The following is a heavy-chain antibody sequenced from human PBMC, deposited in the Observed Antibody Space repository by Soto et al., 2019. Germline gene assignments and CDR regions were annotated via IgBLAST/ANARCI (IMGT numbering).Heavy chain of an antibody. D-gene: IGHD5-12*01. Sequence: QVPLVQSGPEVKKPGASVKVSCKTSGYTFTTYGISWVRQAPGQGLEWMGWITVDSGATNYAQKYQGRVTMTTDTSTTTAYMELRSLRSDATAVYYCARDRDGYTYGFNYWGQGTPVTVSS. CDR2: ITVDSGAT. CDR3: ARDRDGYTYGFNY. V-gene: IGHV1-18*01. J-gene: IGHJ4*02. CDR1: GYTFTTYG.